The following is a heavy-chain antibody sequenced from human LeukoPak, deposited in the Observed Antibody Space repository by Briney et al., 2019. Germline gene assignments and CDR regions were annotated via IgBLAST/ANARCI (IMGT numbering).Heavy chain of an antibody. D-gene: IGHD4-17*01. CDR1: GGSISSYY. Sequence: SETLSLTCTVSGGSISSYYWSWIRQPPGKGLEWIGYIYYSGSANYNPSLKSRVTISVDTSKNQFSLKLSSVTAADTAVYYCARGGTVSPLDYWGQGTLVTVSS. CDR2: IYYSGSA. V-gene: IGHV4-59*08. J-gene: IGHJ4*02. CDR3: ARGGTVSPLDY.